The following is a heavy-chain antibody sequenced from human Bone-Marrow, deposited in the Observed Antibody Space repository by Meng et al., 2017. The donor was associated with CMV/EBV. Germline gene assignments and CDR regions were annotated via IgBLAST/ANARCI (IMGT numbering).Heavy chain of an antibody. CDR2: IYYSGST. CDR3: ARSGEVEVYYFDY. J-gene: IGHJ4*02. V-gene: IGHV4-31*03. CDR1: GGSISSGGYY. D-gene: IGHD5-24*01. Sequence: SETLSLTCTVSGGSISSGGYYWSWIRQHPGKGLEWIGYIYYSGSTYYNPSLKSRVIISVDTSKNQFSLKLSSVTAADTAVYYCARSGEVEVYYFDYWGQGTLVAVSS.